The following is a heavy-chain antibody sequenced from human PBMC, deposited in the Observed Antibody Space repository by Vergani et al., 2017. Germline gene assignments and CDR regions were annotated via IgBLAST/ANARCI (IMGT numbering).Heavy chain of an antibody. CDR2: TYYNGRT. J-gene: IGHJ3*01. Sequence: QVRLQESGPGLVRPSETLSLTCTVSGGSLTPYYWSWIWQSPGKGLEWIGNTYYNGRTKYNPSLKSRATISADKSKDQFSLWLTSITAADTAVYYCVRDTRRYFLDSVDGGDSDSPPFVPAVWGLGTGVIVSS. CDR1: GGSLTPYY. D-gene: IGHD2-21*01. V-gene: IGHV4-59*01. CDR3: VRDTRRYFLDSVDGGDSDSPPFVPAV.